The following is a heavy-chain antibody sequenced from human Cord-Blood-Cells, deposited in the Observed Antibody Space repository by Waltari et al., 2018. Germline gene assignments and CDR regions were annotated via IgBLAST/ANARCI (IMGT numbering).Heavy chain of an antibody. CDR2: ISYDGSNK. V-gene: IGHV3-30*18. J-gene: IGHJ4*02. CDR1: GFTLSSYG. D-gene: IGHD1-1*01. Sequence: QVQLVEAGGGVVQPGRSLRLSCAASGFTLSSYGMHWVRQAPGKGLEWVAVISYDGSNKYYADSVKGRFTISRDNSKNTLYLQMNSLRAEDTAVYYCAKDLENWNFDYWGQGTLVTVSS. CDR3: AKDLENWNFDY.